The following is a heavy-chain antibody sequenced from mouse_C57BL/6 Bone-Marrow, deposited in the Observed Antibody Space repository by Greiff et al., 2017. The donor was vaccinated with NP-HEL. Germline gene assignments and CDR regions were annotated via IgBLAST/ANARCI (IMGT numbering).Heavy chain of an antibody. V-gene: IGHV6-6*01. CDR2: IRNKANNHAT. D-gene: IGHD1-1*01. CDR1: GFTFSDAW. CDR3: TRFYYYFDY. Sequence: EVKVEESGGGLVQPGGSMKLSCAASGFTFSDAWMDWVRQSPEKGLEWVAAIRNKANNHATYYAESVKGRFTISRDDSKSSVYLQMNSLRAEDTGIYYCTRFYYYFDYWGQGTTLTVSS. J-gene: IGHJ2*01.